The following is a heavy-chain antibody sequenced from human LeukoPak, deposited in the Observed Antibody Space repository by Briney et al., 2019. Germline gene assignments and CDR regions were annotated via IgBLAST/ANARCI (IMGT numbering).Heavy chain of an antibody. J-gene: IGHJ4*02. CDR1: VFTFSSYA. CDR3: ARVYSGYGGTPFDY. CDR2: ISSNGGST. Sequence: GGSLRLSCAASVFTFSSYAMHWGRQAPGQGGEYVSAISSNGGSTYDATSVKGRFTISRDNSKNTLYLQMGSLRAEEMAVYYCARVYSGYGGTPFDYWGQGTLVTISS. D-gene: IGHD5-12*01. V-gene: IGHV3-64*01.